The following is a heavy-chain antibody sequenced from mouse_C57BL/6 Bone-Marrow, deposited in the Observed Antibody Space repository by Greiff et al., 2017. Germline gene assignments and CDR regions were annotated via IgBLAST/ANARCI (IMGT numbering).Heavy chain of an antibody. CDR2: ISDGGSYT. Sequence: EVMLVESGGGLVKPGGSLKLSCAASGFTFSSYAMSWVRQTPDKRLEWVATISDGGSYTYYPDNVKGRFTISRDNAKNNLYLQMSHLKSEDTAMYYCAREDYDESYFDYWGQGTTLTVSS. D-gene: IGHD2-4*01. CDR3: AREDYDESYFDY. J-gene: IGHJ2*01. CDR1: GFTFSSYA. V-gene: IGHV5-4*03.